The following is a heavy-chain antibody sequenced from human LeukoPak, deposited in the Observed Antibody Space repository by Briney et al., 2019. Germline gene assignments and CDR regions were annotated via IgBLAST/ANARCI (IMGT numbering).Heavy chain of an antibody. D-gene: IGHD6-13*01. CDR3: ARGGIVAAGILTRYFDN. Sequence: SETLSLTCAVYGGSFSGYYWSWIRQPPGKGLEWIGEINHSGSTNYNPSLKSRVTISVDTSKNQFSLKLSPVTAADTAVYYCARGGIVAAGILTRYFDNWGQGTLVTVSS. CDR2: INHSGST. V-gene: IGHV4-34*01. CDR1: GGSFSGYY. J-gene: IGHJ4*02.